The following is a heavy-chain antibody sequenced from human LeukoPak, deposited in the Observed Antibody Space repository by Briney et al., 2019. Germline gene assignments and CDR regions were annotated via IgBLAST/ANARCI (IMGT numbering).Heavy chain of an antibody. J-gene: IGHJ6*03. CDR3: AREKIGTGTVLGKDYYYMDV. V-gene: IGHV4-34*01. Sequence: PSETLSLTCTVSDGSISSYYWSWIRQPPGKGLEWIGEINHSGSTNYNPSLKSRVTISVDTSKNQFSLKLSSVTAADTAMYYCAREKIGTGTVLGKDYYYMDVWGKGTTVTVSS. CDR1: DGSISSYY. CDR2: INHSGST. D-gene: IGHD3-16*01.